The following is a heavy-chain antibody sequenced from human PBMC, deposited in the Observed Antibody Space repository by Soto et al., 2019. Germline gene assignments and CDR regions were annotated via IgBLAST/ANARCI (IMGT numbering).Heavy chain of an antibody. CDR2: MNPNSGNT. V-gene: IGHV1-8*01. D-gene: IGHD3-10*01. CDR3: ARGPRYYYGSGSYYTNYYYYSMDV. Sequence: QVQLVQSGAEVKKPGASVKVSCKASGYTFTSYDINWVRQATGQGLEWMGWMNPNSGNTGYAQKFQGRVTMTRNTSISTAYMELSSLRSEDTAVYYCARGPRYYYGSGSYYTNYYYYSMDVWGKGTTVTVSS. CDR1: GYTFTSYD. J-gene: IGHJ6*03.